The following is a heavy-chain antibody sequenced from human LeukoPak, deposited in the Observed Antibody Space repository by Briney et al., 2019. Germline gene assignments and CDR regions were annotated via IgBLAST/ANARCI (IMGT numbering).Heavy chain of an antibody. V-gene: IGHV4-59*11. CDR1: GGSISGHY. CDR2: MHYSGNT. D-gene: IGHD1-26*01. Sequence: SETLSLTCTVSGGSISGHYWSWSRQSPGKGLEWIGFMHYSGNTNSNPSLRSRVAISMDTSKNQFSLKMSSVTAADTAMYYCARDSPFEWDVFGDSFDIWGQGTVVTVSS. J-gene: IGHJ3*02. CDR3: ARDSPFEWDVFGDSFDI.